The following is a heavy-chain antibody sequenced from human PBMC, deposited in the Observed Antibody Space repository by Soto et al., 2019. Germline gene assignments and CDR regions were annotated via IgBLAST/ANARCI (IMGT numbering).Heavy chain of an antibody. V-gene: IGHV1-18*01. CDR1: GYTFTSYG. D-gene: IGHD5-18*01. Sequence: QVQLVQSGAEVKKPGASVKVSCKASGYTFTSYGISWVRQAPGQGLEWMGWISAYNGNTNYAQKLKGRVTMTTDTSTSTAYMELRRLRSDDTAVYYCARDDQDTAMVTSEYFQHWGQGTLVTVSS. CDR2: ISAYNGNT. CDR3: ARDDQDTAMVTSEYFQH. J-gene: IGHJ1*01.